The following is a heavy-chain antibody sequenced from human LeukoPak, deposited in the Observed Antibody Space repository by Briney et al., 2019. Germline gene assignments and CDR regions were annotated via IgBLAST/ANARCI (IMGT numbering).Heavy chain of an antibody. V-gene: IGHV5-51*01. CDR3: ARREVGSSGWYGAFDI. CDR2: IYPGDSDT. CDR1: GYSFTSYW. J-gene: IGHJ3*02. D-gene: IGHD6-19*01. Sequence: GESLKISCKGSGYSFTSYWIGWVRQMPGKGLEWMGIIYPGDSDTRYSPSFQGQVTISADKSISTAYLQWSSLKASDTAMYYCARREVGSSGWYGAFDIWGQGTMVTVSS.